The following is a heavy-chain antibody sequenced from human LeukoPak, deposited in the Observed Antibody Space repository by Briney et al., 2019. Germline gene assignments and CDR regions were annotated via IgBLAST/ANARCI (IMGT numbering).Heavy chain of an antibody. D-gene: IGHD3-16*01. CDR2: ISSSGSTI. CDR1: GSTFSSYE. V-gene: IGHV3-48*03. Sequence: GGSLRLSCAASGSTFSSYEMNWVRQAPGKGLEWVSYISSSGSTIYYADSVKGRFTISKDNSKNTLYLQMNSLSGDDTSMYFCARAYGGLIDYWGQGTLVTVSS. J-gene: IGHJ4*02. CDR3: ARAYGGLIDY.